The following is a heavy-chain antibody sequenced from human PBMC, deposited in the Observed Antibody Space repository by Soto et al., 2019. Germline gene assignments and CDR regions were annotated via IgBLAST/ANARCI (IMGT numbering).Heavy chain of an antibody. CDR1: GFTFSTSW. J-gene: IGHJ4*02. Sequence: GGSLRLSCAASGFTFSTSWMNWVRQAPGKGLEWVAGIKEDGSEKYYVDSVKGRFTISKDNAENSLELHMNRLRVEDTAVYYCASLEWESSGYADYWGQGTQVTVSS. V-gene: IGHV3-7*01. CDR3: ASLEWESSGYADY. CDR2: IKEDGSEK. D-gene: IGHD5-12*01.